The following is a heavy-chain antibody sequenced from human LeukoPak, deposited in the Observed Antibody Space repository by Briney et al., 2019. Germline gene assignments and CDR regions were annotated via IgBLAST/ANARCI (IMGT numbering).Heavy chain of an antibody. CDR1: GYSFTSYW. Sequence: GESLKISCKGSGYSFTSYWIGWVRQMPGKGLEWMGISYPGDSDTRYSPSFQGQVTISADKSISTAYLQWSSLKASDTAMYYCARLVTAIPHPAVQAPYWYFDLWGRGTLVTVSS. V-gene: IGHV5-51*01. CDR2: SYPGDSDT. D-gene: IGHD2-21*02. J-gene: IGHJ2*01. CDR3: ARLVTAIPHPAVQAPYWYFDL.